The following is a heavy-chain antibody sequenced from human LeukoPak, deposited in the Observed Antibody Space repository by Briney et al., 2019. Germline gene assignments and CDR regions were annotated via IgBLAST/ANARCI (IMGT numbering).Heavy chain of an antibody. Sequence: ASETLSLTCSVSGGSISSSSFYWGWIRQSPGKGLEWIGSIYYSGNTYYNPSLKSRVTFSVDTSQNQFSLKLSSVTAADTSVYYCASQWGTVARVEQTFDDWGQGIPVTVSS. V-gene: IGHV4-39*01. CDR3: ASQWGTVARVEQTFDD. J-gene: IGHJ4*02. CDR1: GGSISSSSFY. CDR2: IYYSGNT. D-gene: IGHD6-6*01.